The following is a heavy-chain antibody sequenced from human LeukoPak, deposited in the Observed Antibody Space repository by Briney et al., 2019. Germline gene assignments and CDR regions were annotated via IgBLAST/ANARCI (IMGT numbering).Heavy chain of an antibody. D-gene: IGHD3-22*01. V-gene: IGHV7-4-1*02. CDR2: INTNTGNP. CDR1: GYTFTSYA. Sequence: ASVKVSCKASGYTFTSYAMNWVRQAPGQGLEWMGWINTNTGNPTYAQGFTGRFVFSLDTSVSTAYLQISSLKAEDTAVYYCARKDYYDSSGPSDAFDIWGQGTMVTVSS. J-gene: IGHJ3*02. CDR3: ARKDYYDSSGPSDAFDI.